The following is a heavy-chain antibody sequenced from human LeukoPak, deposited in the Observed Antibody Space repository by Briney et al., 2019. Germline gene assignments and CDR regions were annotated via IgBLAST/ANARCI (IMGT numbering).Heavy chain of an antibody. D-gene: IGHD3-22*01. V-gene: IGHV1-2*02. J-gene: IGHJ3*01. CDR3: ARDKSSGYSYPDAFDV. CDR1: AYTFTGYY. CDR2: INPTSGGT. Sequence: ASVKVSCKASAYTFTGYYMHWVRQAPGQGLEWMGWINPTSGGTNYAQKFQGRVTMTRDTSISTAYMELSRLTPDDTAVYYCARDKSSGYSYPDAFDVWGQGTMVTVSS.